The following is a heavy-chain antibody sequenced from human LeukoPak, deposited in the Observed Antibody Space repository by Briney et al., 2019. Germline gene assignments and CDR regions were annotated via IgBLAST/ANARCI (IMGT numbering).Heavy chain of an antibody. V-gene: IGHV4-34*01. D-gene: IGHD6-19*01. CDR3: ARGTVSSGWDDYFDY. CDR1: GGSFSGYY. J-gene: IGHJ4*02. Sequence: PSETLSLTCAVYGGSFSGYYGSWIRQPPGKGLEWIGEINHSGSTNYNPSLKSRVTISVDTSKNQFSLKLSSVTAADTAVYYCARGTVSSGWDDYFDYWGQGTLVTVSS. CDR2: INHSGST.